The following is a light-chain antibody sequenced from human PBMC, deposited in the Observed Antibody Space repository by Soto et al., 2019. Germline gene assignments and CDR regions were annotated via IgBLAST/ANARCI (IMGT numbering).Light chain of an antibody. Sequence: DVVMTQSPLSLPVSLGQPASISCRSGQCLVYGDGNPYLTSDQQRPGHSPRRLIYKLSNRDSGVPDRFSGSGSGTDFTLKSAGWRLRMLGFIICMQGTHWPPAWTFGQGTKVEI. CDR2: KLS. CDR1: QCLVYGDGNPY. CDR3: MQGTHWPPAWT. J-gene: IGKJ1*01. V-gene: IGKV2-30*01.